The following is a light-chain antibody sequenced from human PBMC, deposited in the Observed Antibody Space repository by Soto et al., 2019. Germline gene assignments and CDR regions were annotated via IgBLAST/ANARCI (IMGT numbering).Light chain of an antibody. CDR3: QQYYSTFSWT. Sequence: DIVMTHSPDSLAVSLGERATINCKSSQSVLYSSNNKNYLAWYQQKPGQPPKLLIYWASTRESGVPDRFSGSGSGTDFTLTISSLQAEDVAVYYCQQYYSTFSWTFGQGTKVDI. CDR2: WAS. V-gene: IGKV4-1*01. CDR1: QSVLYSSNNKNY. J-gene: IGKJ1*01.